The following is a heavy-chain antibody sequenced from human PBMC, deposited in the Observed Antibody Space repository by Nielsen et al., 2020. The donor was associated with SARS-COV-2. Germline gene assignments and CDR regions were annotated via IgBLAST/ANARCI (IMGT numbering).Heavy chain of an antibody. CDR2: ISSSGSYT. CDR1: GFMVSDSY. J-gene: IGHJ4*02. CDR3: AREGRNLPLDY. Sequence: GESLKISCAASGFMVSDSYMSWIRQTPGKGLEWISYISSSGSYTNYADSVKGRFTISRDNGKNSLYLQMNSLRVEDTAVYYCAREGRNLPLDYRGQGTLVTVSS. V-gene: IGHV3-11*05.